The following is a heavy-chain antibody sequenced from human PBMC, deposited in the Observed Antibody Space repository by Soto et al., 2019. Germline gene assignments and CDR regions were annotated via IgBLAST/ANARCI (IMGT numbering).Heavy chain of an antibody. CDR3: ARDPYDFWSGYYYYYGMDV. J-gene: IGHJ6*02. D-gene: IGHD3-3*01. CDR2: IYHSGST. Sequence: SETLSLTCAVSGGSISSSNWWSWVRQPPGKGLEWIGEIYHSGSTNYNPSLKSRVTISVDKSKNQFSLKLSSVTAADTAVYYCARDPYDFWSGYYYYYGMDVWDQGTTVTVS. V-gene: IGHV4-4*02. CDR1: GGSISSSNW.